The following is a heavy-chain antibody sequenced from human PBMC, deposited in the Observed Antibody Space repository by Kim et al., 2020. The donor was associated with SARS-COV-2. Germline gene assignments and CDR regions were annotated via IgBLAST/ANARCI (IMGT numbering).Heavy chain of an antibody. V-gene: IGHV3-15*01. CDR3: TAPPIWQGSGSYYNGYYFDY. D-gene: IGHD3-10*01. CDR1: GFTFSNAW. J-gene: IGHJ4*02. CDR2: IKSKTDGGTT. Sequence: GGSLRLSCAASGFTFSNAWMSWVRQAPGKGLEWVGRIKSKTDGGTTDYAAPVKGRFTISRDDSKNTLYLQMNSLKTEDTAVYYCTAPPIWQGSGSYYNGYYFDYWGQGTLVTVSS.